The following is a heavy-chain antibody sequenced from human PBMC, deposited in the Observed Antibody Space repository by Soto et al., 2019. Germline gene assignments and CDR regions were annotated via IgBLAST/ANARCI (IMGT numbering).Heavy chain of an antibody. CDR2: IIPILGIA. CDR1: GGTFSSYT. CDR3: ARDLRRHGMDV. V-gene: IGHV1-69*08. J-gene: IGHJ6*02. Sequence: QVQLVQSGAEVKKPGSSVKVSCKASGGTFSSYTISWVRQAPGQGLEWMGRIIPILGIANYAQKFQGRVTXTEXKSTSTAYMELSSLRSEDTAVYYCARDLRRHGMDVWGQGTTVTVSS.